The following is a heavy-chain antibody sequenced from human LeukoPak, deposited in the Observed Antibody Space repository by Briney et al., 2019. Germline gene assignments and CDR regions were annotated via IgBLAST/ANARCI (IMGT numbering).Heavy chain of an antibody. D-gene: IGHD6-19*01. CDR1: GGTLSSYA. J-gene: IGHJ4*02. Sequence: SVKVSCKASGGTLSSYAISWVRQAPGQGLEWMGGIIPIFGTANYAQKFQGRVTITADESTSTAYMELSSLRSEDTAVYYCARVAVAGTLSPYYFDYWGQGTLVTVSS. CDR3: ARVAVAGTLSPYYFDY. V-gene: IGHV1-69*13. CDR2: IIPIFGTA.